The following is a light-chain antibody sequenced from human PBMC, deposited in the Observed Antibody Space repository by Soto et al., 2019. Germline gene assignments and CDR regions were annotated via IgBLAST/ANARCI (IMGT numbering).Light chain of an antibody. J-gene: IGKJ1*01. CDR1: QSVRSN. CDR2: GAS. V-gene: IGKV3D-15*01. Sequence: EIPVTQSPATLSVSPGERATLSCRASQSVRSNLAWYQQKPGQAPRLVIYGASTRASGVPARFSGSGSGTEFTLTISSVQSEDVAVYYCQQYDRWWTFGQGTKVEI. CDR3: QQYDRWWT.